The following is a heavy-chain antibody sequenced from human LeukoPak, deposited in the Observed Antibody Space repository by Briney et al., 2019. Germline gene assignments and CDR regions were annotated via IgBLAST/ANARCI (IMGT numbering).Heavy chain of an antibody. D-gene: IGHD6-19*01. CDR2: IYYSGST. J-gene: IGHJ4*02. CDR3: ARRGIAVEYFDY. V-gene: IGHV4-59*08. Sequence: PSETLSLTCTVSGGSISSYYWSWIRQPPGKGLEWIGYIYYSGSTNYNPSLKSRVTISVDTSKNQFSLELSSVTAADTAVYYCARRGIAVEYFDYWGQGTLVTVSS. CDR1: GGSISSYY.